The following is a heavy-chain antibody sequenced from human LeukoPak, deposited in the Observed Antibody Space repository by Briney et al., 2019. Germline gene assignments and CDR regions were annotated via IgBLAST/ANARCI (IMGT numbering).Heavy chain of an antibody. CDR1: GFTFSDYY. Sequence: GGSLRLSCVASGFTFSDYYMSWIRQAPGKGLEWVSYISSSGSTIYYADSVKGRFTISRDNAKNSLYLQMNSLRAEDTAVYYCARGYGGSWFGEFTIPVDYWGQGTLVTVSS. J-gene: IGHJ4*02. CDR2: ISSSGSTI. V-gene: IGHV3-11*01. D-gene: IGHD3-10*01. CDR3: ARGYGGSWFGEFTIPVDY.